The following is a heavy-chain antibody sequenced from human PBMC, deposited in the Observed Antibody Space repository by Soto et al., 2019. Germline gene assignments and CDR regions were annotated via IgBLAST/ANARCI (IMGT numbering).Heavy chain of an antibody. J-gene: IGHJ4*02. V-gene: IGHV3-23*01. CDR2: ISGSGVNT. D-gene: IGHD4-17*01. CDR1: GFTFYSYA. CDR3: AKEFCQLRCPFDY. Sequence: PGGSLRLSCEASGFTFYSYAMGWVRQAPGKGLEWVSTISGSGVNTYYADAVKGRFTISRDNSKDTLYLQMNSLRAEDTAIYYYAKEFCQLRCPFDYWGQGTLVTVSS.